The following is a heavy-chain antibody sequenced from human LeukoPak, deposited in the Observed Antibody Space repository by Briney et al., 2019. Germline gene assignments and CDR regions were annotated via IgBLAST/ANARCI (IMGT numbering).Heavy chain of an antibody. J-gene: IGHJ3*01. CDR1: GFTFSTYA. CDR2: ISRNGDKT. V-gene: IGHV3-23*01. CDR3: AKDFVGVVADALDL. Sequence: GGSLRLSCAASGFTFSTYAMSWVRQAPGMGLQWVSSISRNGDKTYYADSVKGRFTISRDNSKNTLDLQMNTLRVEDTAIYYCAKDFVGVVADALDLGGQGALVTVS. D-gene: IGHD2-15*01.